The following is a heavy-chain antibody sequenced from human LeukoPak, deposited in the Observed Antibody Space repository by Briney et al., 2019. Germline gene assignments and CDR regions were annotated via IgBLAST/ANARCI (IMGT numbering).Heavy chain of an antibody. D-gene: IGHD1-26*01. CDR1: GFTFSSYG. CDR3: ARGEGGSFDY. Sequence: SGGSLRLSCAASGFTFSSYGMHWVRQAPGKGLEWVAFIRYDGSNKYYADSVKGRFTISRDNAKNSLYLQMNSLRAEDTAVYYCARGEGGSFDYWGQGTLVTVSS. CDR2: IRYDGSNK. V-gene: IGHV3-30*02. J-gene: IGHJ4*02.